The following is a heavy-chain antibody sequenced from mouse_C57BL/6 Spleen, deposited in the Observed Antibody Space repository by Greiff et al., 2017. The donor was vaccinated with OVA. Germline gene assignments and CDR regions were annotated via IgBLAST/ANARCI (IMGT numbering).Heavy chain of an antibody. V-gene: IGHV1-52*01. CDR3: ARPGSSYGYYDMDY. D-gene: IGHD1-1*01. Sequence: QVQLQQPGAELVRPGSSVKLSCKASGYTFTSYWMHWVKQRPIQGLEWIGNIDPSDSETHYNQKFKDKATLTVDKSSSTAYMQLSSLTSEDSAVYYCARPGSSYGYYDMDYWGQGTSVTVSS. J-gene: IGHJ4*01. CDR2: IDPSDSET. CDR1: GYTFTSYW.